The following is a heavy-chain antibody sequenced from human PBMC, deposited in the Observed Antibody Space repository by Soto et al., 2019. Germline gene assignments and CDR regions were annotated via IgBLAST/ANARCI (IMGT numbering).Heavy chain of an antibody. Sequence: QVQLVQSGAEVKKPGASVKVSCKASGYTFTSYAMHWVRQAPGQRLEWMGWINAGNGNTKYSQKFQGRVTITRDTSSSTAYMELSSLRSEDTAVYYCARDRHAYYYYGMDVWGQGTTVTVSS. J-gene: IGHJ6*02. CDR1: GYTFTSYA. V-gene: IGHV1-3*01. CDR2: INAGNGNT. CDR3: ARDRHAYYYYGMDV.